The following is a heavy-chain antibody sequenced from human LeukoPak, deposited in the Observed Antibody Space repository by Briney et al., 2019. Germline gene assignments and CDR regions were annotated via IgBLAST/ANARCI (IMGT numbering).Heavy chain of an antibody. Sequence: PGGSLRLSCAASGFTFSSYSMNWVRQAPGKGLEWVSSISSSSSYIYYADSVKGRFTISRDNAKNSLYLQMNSLRAEDTAVYYCARGATTGRYYYMDVWGKGTTVTVSS. CDR1: GFTFSSYS. J-gene: IGHJ6*03. CDR3: ARGATTGRYYYMDV. D-gene: IGHD4-11*01. V-gene: IGHV3-21*01. CDR2: ISSSSSYI.